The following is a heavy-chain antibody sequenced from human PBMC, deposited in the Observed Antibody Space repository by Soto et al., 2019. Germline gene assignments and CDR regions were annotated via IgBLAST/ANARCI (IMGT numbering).Heavy chain of an antibody. D-gene: IGHD1-1*01. CDR2: TYYRSKWHT. CDR3: ARDLHGTYYYDS. Sequence: QLQLQESGPGLVKPSQTLSLTCDISGDSVSSTSSIWNWIRQSPSRGLEWLGRTYYRSKWHTDYAVSVRVQITINPDTPKNQFFLQLSSVTPDDTAVYFCARDLHGTYYYDSWGQGTLVTVSS. CDR1: GDSVSSTSSI. J-gene: IGHJ4*02. V-gene: IGHV6-1*01.